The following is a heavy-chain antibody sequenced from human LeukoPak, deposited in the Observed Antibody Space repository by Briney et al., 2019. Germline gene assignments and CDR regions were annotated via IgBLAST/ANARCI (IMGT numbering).Heavy chain of an antibody. V-gene: IGHV3-9*03. CDR1: GFTFDDYA. CDR3: AKDSTAMIVAPDGY. J-gene: IGHJ4*02. D-gene: IGHD3-22*01. Sequence: GGSLRLSCAASGFTFDDYAMHWVRQAPGKGLEWVSGISWNSGSIGYADSVKGRFTISRDNARNSLYLQMNSLRAEDMALYYCAKDSTAMIVAPDGYWGQGTLVTVSS. CDR2: ISWNSGSI.